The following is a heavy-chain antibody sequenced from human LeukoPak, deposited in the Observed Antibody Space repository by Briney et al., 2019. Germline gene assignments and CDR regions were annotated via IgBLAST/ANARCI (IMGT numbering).Heavy chain of an antibody. Sequence: QTGGSLRLSFEGSGFTFSNYWMGWVRQAPGKGLQWVANIKTDGSEKYYVDSVKGRFTISRDNAKNSLYLQMNSLRAEDTAVYYCATYSSLNRREFQYWGQGTLLTVSS. CDR2: IKTDGSEK. CDR3: ATYSSLNRREFQY. D-gene: IGHD3-22*01. J-gene: IGHJ1*01. V-gene: IGHV3-7*01. CDR1: GFTFSNYW.